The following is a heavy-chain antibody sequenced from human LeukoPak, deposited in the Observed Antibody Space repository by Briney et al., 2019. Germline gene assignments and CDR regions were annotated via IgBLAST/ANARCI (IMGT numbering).Heavy chain of an antibody. J-gene: IGHJ6*02. V-gene: IGHV1-18*01. CDR2: ISAYNGNT. D-gene: IGHD3-10*01. CDR1: GYTFTSYG. CDR3: ARDLSPYYYGSGSYYNYYYGMDV. Sequence: ASVKVSCKASGYTFTSYGISWVRQAPGQGLEWMGWISAYNGNTNYAQKLQGRVTMTTDTSTSTAYKELRSLRSDDTAVYYCARDLSPYYYGSGSYYNYYYGMDVWGQGTTVTVSS.